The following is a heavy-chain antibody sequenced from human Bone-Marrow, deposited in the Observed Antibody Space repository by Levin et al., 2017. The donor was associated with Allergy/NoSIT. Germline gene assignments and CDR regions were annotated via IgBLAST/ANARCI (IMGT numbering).Heavy chain of an antibody. CDR2: IYYSGTT. J-gene: IGHJ3*02. Sequence: SQTLSLPCIVSGASISSYYWNWIRQPPGKGLEWVGYIYYSGTTNYNPSLKSRVTISVHTSKNQFSLKLSSVTAADTAVYYCARQAEAFDIWGQGTMVTVSS. CDR3: ARQAEAFDI. V-gene: IGHV4-59*08. CDR1: GASISSYY.